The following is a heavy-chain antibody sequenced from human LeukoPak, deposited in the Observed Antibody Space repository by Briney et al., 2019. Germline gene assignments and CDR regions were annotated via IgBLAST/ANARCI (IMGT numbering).Heavy chain of an antibody. V-gene: IGHV3-7*01. D-gene: IGHD3-22*01. Sequence: GGSLRLSCAASGFTFSSYWMSWVRQAPGKGLEWVANIKQDGSEKYYVDSVKGRFTISRDNAENSLYLQMNSLRAEGTAVYYCARPYYYDSSGYYYHSRFDYWGQGTLVTVSS. CDR1: GFTFSSYW. CDR2: IKQDGSEK. J-gene: IGHJ4*02. CDR3: ARPYYYDSSGYYYHSRFDY.